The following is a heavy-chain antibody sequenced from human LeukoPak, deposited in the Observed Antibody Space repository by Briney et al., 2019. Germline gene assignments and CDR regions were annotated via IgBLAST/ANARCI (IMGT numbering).Heavy chain of an antibody. CDR3: ARDSVRGFVVVTANAFDI. D-gene: IGHD2-21*02. CDR2: IYTSGST. V-gene: IGHV4-61*02. J-gene: IGHJ3*02. CDR1: GGSISSGSYY. Sequence: SETLSLTCTVSGGSISSGSYYWSWIGQPAGKGLEWSGRIYTSGSTNYNPSLKSRVTISVDTSTNQFSLKLSSVPAADTAVYYCARDSVRGFVVVTANAFDIWGQGTMVTVSS.